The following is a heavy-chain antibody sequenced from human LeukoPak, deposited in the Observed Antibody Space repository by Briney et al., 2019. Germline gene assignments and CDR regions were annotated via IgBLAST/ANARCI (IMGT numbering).Heavy chain of an antibody. D-gene: IGHD6-13*01. CDR2: IYSDNT. CDR1: GFTVSSNS. J-gene: IGHJ4*02. Sequence: PGGSLRLSCTVSGFTVSSNSMSWVRQAPGKGLEWVSFIYSDNTHYSDSVKGRFTISRDNSKNTLYLQMNSLRAEDTAVYYCAKDQSSSWYFYYFDYWGQGTLVTVSS. V-gene: IGHV3-66*03. CDR3: AKDQSSSWYFYYFDY.